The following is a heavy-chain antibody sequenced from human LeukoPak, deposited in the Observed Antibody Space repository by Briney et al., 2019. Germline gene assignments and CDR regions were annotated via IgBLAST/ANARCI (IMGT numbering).Heavy chain of an antibody. CDR3: ARGPYYDYVWGSSFITDY. D-gene: IGHD3-16*01. V-gene: IGHV4-39*07. J-gene: IGHJ4*02. CDR1: GGSISSSSYY. CDR2: IYYSGST. Sequence: PSETLSLTCTVSGGSISSSSYYWGWIRQPPGKGLEWIGSIYYSGSTYYNPSLKSRVTISVDTSKNQFSLKLSSVTAADTAVYYCARGPYYDYVWGSSFITDYWGQGTLVTVSS.